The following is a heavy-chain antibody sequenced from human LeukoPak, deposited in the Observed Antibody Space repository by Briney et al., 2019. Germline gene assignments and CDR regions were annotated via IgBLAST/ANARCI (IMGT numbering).Heavy chain of an antibody. D-gene: IGHD1-26*01. V-gene: IGHV3-9*03. J-gene: IGHJ3*02. CDR2: ISWNSVSI. Sequence: SLRLSCVASGFTFSRYWMHWVRQAPGKGLEGVSGISWNSVSIGCADSVKGRFTISRDNAKNSLYLQMNSLRAEDMALYYCAKGGGSYYVGAFDIWGQGTMVTVSS. CDR3: AKGGGSYYVGAFDI. CDR1: GFTFSRYW.